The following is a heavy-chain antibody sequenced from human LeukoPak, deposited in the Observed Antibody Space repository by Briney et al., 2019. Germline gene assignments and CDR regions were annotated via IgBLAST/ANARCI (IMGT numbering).Heavy chain of an antibody. V-gene: IGHV3-23*01. D-gene: IGHD1-1*01. Sequence: GGSLRLSCAASGFTFSAFAMTWVRHAPGKGLEWVSSFGGAGRAFTHHSDSVKGRFTISRDDSKNTLYLQMSSLRAEDTAVYHCAKARGATVNDPVDTWGQGTLVTVSS. CDR3: AKARGATVNDPVDT. CDR1: GFTFSAFA. J-gene: IGHJ5*02. CDR2: FGGAGRAFT.